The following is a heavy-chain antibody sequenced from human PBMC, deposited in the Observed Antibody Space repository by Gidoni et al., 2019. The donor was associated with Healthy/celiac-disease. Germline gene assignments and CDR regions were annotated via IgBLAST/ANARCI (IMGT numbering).Heavy chain of an antibody. D-gene: IGHD6-13*01. CDR1: GFTVSSNY. V-gene: IGHV3-53*01. J-gene: IGHJ5*02. CDR3: ASVTIAAAGFDP. CDR2: IYSGGST. Sequence: EVQLVESGGGLIQPGGSLRLSCAASGFTVSSNYMSWVRQAPGKGLEWGSVIYSGGSTDYADSVKGRFTISRDNSKNTLYLQMNSLRAEDTAVYYCASVTIAAAGFDPWGQGTLVTVSS.